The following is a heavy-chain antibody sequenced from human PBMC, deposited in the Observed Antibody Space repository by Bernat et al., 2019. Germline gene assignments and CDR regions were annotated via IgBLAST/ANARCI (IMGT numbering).Heavy chain of an antibody. CDR3: ARDVGGYYTGDSFDV. Sequence: QVQLQESGPGLVKPSDTLSLTCAVSGGSVSSGSYFWSWIRQPPGKGLEWIGYVSYIGSANYNPSFRSRVLISVDTFKNYLSLTLRSVSAADTAVYYGARDVGGYYTGDSFDVWGQGTMVTVSS. D-gene: IGHD3-3*01. CDR2: VSYIGSA. V-gene: IGHV4-61*03. CDR1: GGSVSSGSYF. J-gene: IGHJ3*01.